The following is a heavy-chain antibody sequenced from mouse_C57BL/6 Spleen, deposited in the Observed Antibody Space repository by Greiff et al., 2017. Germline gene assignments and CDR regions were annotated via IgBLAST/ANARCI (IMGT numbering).Heavy chain of an antibody. J-gene: IGHJ1*03. D-gene: IGHD1-1*01. Sequence: QVQLQQPGAELVKPGASVQMSCKASGYTFTSYWITWVKQRPGQGLEWIGDIYPGSGSTNYNEKFKSKATLTVDTSSSTAYLQLSSLTSEDSAVYYCAHYYGSSHWYFDVWGTGTTVTVSS. CDR3: AHYYGSSHWYFDV. V-gene: IGHV1-55*01. CDR2: IYPGSGST. CDR1: GYTFTSYW.